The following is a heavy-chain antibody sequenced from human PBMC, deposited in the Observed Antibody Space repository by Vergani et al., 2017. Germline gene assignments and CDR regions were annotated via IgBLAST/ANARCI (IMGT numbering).Heavy chain of an antibody. D-gene: IGHD6-25*01. Sequence: QVQLVESGGGVVQPGGSLRLSCAASGFTFNSYGMHWVRQAPGKGLEWVASIRSDESRRYYGDAMEGPFTISRDNSKNTLYLQMKSLRPEDTAVYYCATDLIENDTYGRSGYWGPGTLVTVSS. CDR2: IRSDESRR. CDR1: GFTFNSYG. V-gene: IGHV3-30*02. CDR3: ATDLIENDTYGRSGY. J-gene: IGHJ1*01.